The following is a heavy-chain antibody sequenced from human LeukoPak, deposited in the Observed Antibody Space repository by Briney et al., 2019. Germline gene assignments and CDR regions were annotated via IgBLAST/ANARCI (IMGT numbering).Heavy chain of an antibody. J-gene: IGHJ4*02. Sequence: ASVKVSCKASGYTFIDYYMHWVRQAPGQGLEWIGWISPNSGGTKYVQKFQGRVTMTRDTSITTVYMELSGLSFDDTAVYYCARGGGRYSVDYWGQGTLAIVSS. CDR3: ARGGGRYSVDY. D-gene: IGHD1-26*01. CDR1: GYTFIDYY. CDR2: ISPNSGGT. V-gene: IGHV1-2*02.